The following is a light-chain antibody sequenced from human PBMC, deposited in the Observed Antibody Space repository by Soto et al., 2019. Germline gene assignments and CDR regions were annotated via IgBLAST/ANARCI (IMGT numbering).Light chain of an antibody. V-gene: IGKV1-6*01. CDR1: QSISKW. CDR2: AAS. Sequence: IQRPPSPSTLSASVGDRVTIPCRASQSISKWLAWYQQKPGKAPKLLIFAASNLQSGVPSRFSGSGSGTDFTLTISRLQPEDFATYYCLQLYNFSWTFGQGTKVDIK. CDR3: LQLYNFSWT. J-gene: IGKJ1*01.